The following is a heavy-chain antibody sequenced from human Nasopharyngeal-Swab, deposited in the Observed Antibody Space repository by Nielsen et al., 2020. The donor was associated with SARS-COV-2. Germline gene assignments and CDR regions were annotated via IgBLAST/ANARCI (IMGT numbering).Heavy chain of an antibody. J-gene: IGHJ6*03. D-gene: IGHD2-2*01. CDR3: ARGSTVSSYYHYMDV. V-gene: IGHV3-66*01. Sequence: GGSLRLSWAASGFTVSINYMHWVRQAPGEGLELVSAFYSGGTTYHADSVKGRVTISTDNSNNTVYLQMHSLRAEDTAVYYCARGSTVSSYYHYMDVWGKGTTVTVSS. CDR1: GFTVSINY. CDR2: FYSGGTT.